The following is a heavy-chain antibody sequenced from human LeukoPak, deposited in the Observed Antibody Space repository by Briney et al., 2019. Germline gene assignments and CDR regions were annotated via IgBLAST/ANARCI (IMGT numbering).Heavy chain of an antibody. V-gene: IGHV3-23*01. D-gene: IGHD3-3*01. CDR2: ISGSGGST. Sequence: QPGASLRLSCAASGFTFSSYAMSWVRQAPGKGLEWVSAISGSGGSTYYADSVKGRFTISRDNSKNTLCLQMNSLRAEDTAVYYCAKAHWSGYFPNWFDPWGQGTLVTVSS. CDR1: GFTFSSYA. J-gene: IGHJ5*02. CDR3: AKAHWSGYFPNWFDP.